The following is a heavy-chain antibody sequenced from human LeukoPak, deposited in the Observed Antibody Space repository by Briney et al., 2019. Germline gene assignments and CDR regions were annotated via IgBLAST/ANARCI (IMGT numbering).Heavy chain of an antibody. CDR1: GFIFYDHG. CDR3: AKDTGSPADAITMEDNAFDI. D-gene: IGHD3-3*01. J-gene: IGHJ3*02. CDR2: ISWSSGII. V-gene: IGHV3-9*01. Sequence: PGRSLGLSCAASGFIFYDHGMHWVRQAPGKGLEWVSGISWSSGIIGYADSVKGRFTISRDNAKNSLYLQMESLRAEDTAVYYCAKDTGSPADAITMEDNAFDIWGQGTMVTVSS.